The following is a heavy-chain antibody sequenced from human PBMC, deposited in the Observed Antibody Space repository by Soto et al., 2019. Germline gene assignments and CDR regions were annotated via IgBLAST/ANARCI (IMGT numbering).Heavy chain of an antibody. D-gene: IGHD6-25*01. Sequence: QVQLVQSGAEVKKPGASVKVSCKASGYTFTGYYMHWVRQAPGQGLEWMGWINPNSGGTNYAQKFQGWVTMTRDTSISTPHMDLSSLRTDDTAVYYCPRRSDLRDYYRIHVWGQGPTVTVSS. CDR3: PRRSDLRDYYRIHV. J-gene: IGHJ6*02. CDR2: INPNSGGT. V-gene: IGHV1-2*04. CDR1: GYTFTGYY.